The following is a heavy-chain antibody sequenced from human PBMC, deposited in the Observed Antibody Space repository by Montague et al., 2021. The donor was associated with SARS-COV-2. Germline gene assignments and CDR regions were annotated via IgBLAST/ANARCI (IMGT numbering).Heavy chain of an antibody. CDR2: IYYSGST. V-gene: IGHV4-39*07. CDR1: GGSISSSSYY. D-gene: IGHD6-13*01. J-gene: IGHJ6*02. Sequence: SETLSLPCTVSGGSISSSSYYWGWIRQPPGKGLEWIGSIYYSGSTYYXPSLKSRVTISVDTSKNQFSLKLSSVTAADTAVYYCARVGRQQLVRLSGMDVWGQGTTVTVSS. CDR3: ARVGRQQLVRLSGMDV.